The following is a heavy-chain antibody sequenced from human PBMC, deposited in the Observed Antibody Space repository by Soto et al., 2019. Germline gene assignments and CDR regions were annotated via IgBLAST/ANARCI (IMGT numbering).Heavy chain of an antibody. Sequence: GGSLRLSCAASGFTFSSYGMHWVRQAPGKGLEWVAVISYDGSNKYYADSVKGRFTISRDNSKNTLYLQINSLRAEDTAVYYCTLDTMYSSGWSPHSYFDYWGQGTLVTVSS. V-gene: IGHV3-30*03. D-gene: IGHD6-19*01. CDR3: TLDTMYSSGWSPHSYFDY. CDR2: ISYDGSNK. J-gene: IGHJ4*02. CDR1: GFTFSSYG.